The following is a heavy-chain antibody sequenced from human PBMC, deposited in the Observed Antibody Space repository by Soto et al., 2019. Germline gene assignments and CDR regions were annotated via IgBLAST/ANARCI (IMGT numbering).Heavy chain of an antibody. V-gene: IGHV3-48*03. CDR1: GLTFSRYE. J-gene: IGHJ3*01. CDR3: ATRSGGGGAFDF. Sequence: PGGSLRLSCAASGLTFSRYEMNWVRQAPGKGLEWIAYIHSSGTTMYYADSVKGRFTIPRDNAKNSLCLQLNSLSAEDTAVYYCATRSGGGGAFDFWGQGTMVTVSS. CDR2: IHSSGTTM. D-gene: IGHD3-10*01.